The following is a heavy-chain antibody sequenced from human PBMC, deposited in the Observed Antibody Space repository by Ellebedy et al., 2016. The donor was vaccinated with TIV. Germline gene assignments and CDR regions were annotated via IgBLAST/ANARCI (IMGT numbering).Heavy chain of an antibody. Sequence: SVKVSCXASGYTFTSYHMHWVRQAPGQGLEWMGGIIPIFGTANYAQKIQDRVTINADKSTNTVYMELRSLIFEDTAVYYCARDWGLMRPIFGVAEMDVWGQGTTVTVSS. CDR1: GYTFTSYH. V-gene: IGHV1-69*06. CDR2: IIPIFGTA. D-gene: IGHD3-3*01. CDR3: ARDWGLMRPIFGVAEMDV. J-gene: IGHJ6*02.